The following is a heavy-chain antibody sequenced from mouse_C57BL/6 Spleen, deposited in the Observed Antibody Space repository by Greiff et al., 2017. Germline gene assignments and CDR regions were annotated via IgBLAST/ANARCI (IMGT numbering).Heavy chain of an antibody. V-gene: IGHV5-9-1*02. CDR1: GFTFSSYA. CDR2: ISSGGDYI. Sequence: EVKLVESGEGLVKPGGSLKLSCAASGFTFSSYAMSWVRQTPEKRLEWVAYISSGGDYIYYADTVKGRFTISRDNARNTLYLQMSSLKSEDTAMYYCTREGAYYSNYRVYFDVWGTGTTVTVSS. D-gene: IGHD2-5*01. CDR3: TREGAYYSNYRVYFDV. J-gene: IGHJ1*03.